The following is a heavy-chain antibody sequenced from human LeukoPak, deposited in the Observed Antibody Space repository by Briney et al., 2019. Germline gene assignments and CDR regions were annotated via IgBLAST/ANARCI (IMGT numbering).Heavy chain of an antibody. V-gene: IGHV3-49*04. CDR3: TRWYSSSYYYYYYMDV. CDR2: VRSKACGGTT. Sequence: GGSLRLSCTASGGTFGDNAMSWGRKAPGKGLGLVWFVRSKACGGTTEYAAFVKGEFTTARDDSKSIASLQMNSLQTEDTAVYYCTRWYSSSYYYYYYMDVWGKGTTVTVSS. D-gene: IGHD6-13*01. CDR1: GGTFGDNA. J-gene: IGHJ6*03.